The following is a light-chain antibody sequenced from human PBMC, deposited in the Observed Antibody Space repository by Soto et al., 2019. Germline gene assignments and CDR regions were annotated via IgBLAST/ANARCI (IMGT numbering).Light chain of an antibody. CDR3: LLSYNAARV. V-gene: IGLV7-46*01. CDR2: ATS. CDR1: TGAVTSNQH. Sequence: QAVVTQEPSLTVSPGGTVTLTCGSSTGAVTSNQHPYWFQQKAGQAPRKMIYATSNKHSWTPARFSGSLLGDKAALTLSGAQPEDEAQYYCLLSYNAARVFGGGTKLTVL. J-gene: IGLJ2*01.